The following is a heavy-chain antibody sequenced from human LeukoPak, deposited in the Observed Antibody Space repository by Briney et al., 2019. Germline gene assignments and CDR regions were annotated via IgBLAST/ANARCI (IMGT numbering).Heavy chain of an antibody. D-gene: IGHD3-16*01. V-gene: IGHV4-59*01. J-gene: IGHJ5*02. CDR1: GGSISSYY. CDR3: ATYVPGPYNWFDP. Sequence: PSETLSLTCTVSGGSISSYYWSWIRQPPGKGLGWIGYIYYSGSTNYNPSLKSRVTISVDTSKNQFSLKLSSVTAADTAVYYCATYVPGPYNWFDPWGQGTLVTVSS. CDR2: IYYSGST.